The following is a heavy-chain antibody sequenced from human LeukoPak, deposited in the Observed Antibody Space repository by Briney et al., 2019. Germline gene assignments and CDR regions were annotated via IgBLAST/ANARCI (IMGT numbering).Heavy chain of an antibody. CDR3: ARIPTGLRKRNDF. Sequence: ASVKVSCKTSGYTFTSDDINWVRQATGQGLEWMGWMNPNSGNTGYAQKFQGRVTMTRNTSISTAYMELSSLRSEDTAIYYCARIPTGLRKRNDFWGQGTLVTVSS. CDR2: MNPNSGNT. D-gene: IGHD4-17*01. CDR1: GYTFTSDD. J-gene: IGHJ4*02. V-gene: IGHV1-8*01.